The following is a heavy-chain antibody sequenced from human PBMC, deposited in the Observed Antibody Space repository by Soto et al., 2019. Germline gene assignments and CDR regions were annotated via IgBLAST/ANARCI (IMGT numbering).Heavy chain of an antibody. CDR3: ARGWGYCSSTSCYAGIVYYGMDV. J-gene: IGHJ6*02. V-gene: IGHV4-4*02. CDR1: GGSISSSNW. Sequence: SETLSLTGAVSGGSISSSNWCSWVRQPPGKGLEWLGEIYHSGSTNYNPSLKSRVTISVDKSKNQFSLKLSSVTAADTAVYYCARGWGYCSSTSCYAGIVYYGMDVWGQGTTVTVSS. CDR2: IYHSGST. D-gene: IGHD2-2*01.